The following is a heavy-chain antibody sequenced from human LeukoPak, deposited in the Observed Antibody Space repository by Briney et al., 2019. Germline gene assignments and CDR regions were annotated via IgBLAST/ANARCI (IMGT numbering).Heavy chain of an antibody. CDR1: GFTFSSYE. V-gene: IGHV3-48*03. D-gene: IGHD3-10*01. CDR3: ARVMEYYYYYMDV. CDR2: ISHSVSTI. Sequence: GGSLRLSCAASGFTFSSYEMNWVRQAPGKGLEWVSYISHSVSTIYYADSMKGRFTISRDNAKNSLYLQMNSLRAEDTAVYYCARVMEYYYYYMDVWGKGTTVTVSS. J-gene: IGHJ6*03.